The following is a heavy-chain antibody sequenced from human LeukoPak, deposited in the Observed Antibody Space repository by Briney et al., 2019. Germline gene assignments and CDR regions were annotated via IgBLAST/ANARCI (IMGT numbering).Heavy chain of an antibody. D-gene: IGHD6-19*01. Sequence: SETLSLTCTISGYSISSGYYWGWIRQPPGKGLEWIWSIYHSGSTYYNPSLKSRVTISLDTPENQFSLKLSSVTAADTAVYYCARDLYSSGWGYFDYWGQGTLVTVSS. CDR2: IYHSGST. CDR3: ARDLYSSGWGYFDY. J-gene: IGHJ4*02. V-gene: IGHV4-38-2*02. CDR1: GYSISSGYY.